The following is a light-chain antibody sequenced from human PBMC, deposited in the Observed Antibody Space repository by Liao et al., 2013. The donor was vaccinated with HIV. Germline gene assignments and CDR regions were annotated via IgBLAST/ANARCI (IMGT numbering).Light chain of an antibody. CDR1: YLGDKY. J-gene: IGLJ1*01. V-gene: IGLV3-1*01. Sequence: SSELTQSPSVSVSPGQTASITCSGDYLGDKYASWYQHKPGQAPVLVIYQDNKRPSGIPERYAGSNSGITATLTISGIQPVDEGDYYCQTWDSSTYVFGTGTKVTVL. CDR2: QDN. CDR3: QTWDSSTYV.